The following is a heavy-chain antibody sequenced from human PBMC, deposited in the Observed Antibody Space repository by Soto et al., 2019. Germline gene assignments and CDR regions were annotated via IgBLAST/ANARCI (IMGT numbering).Heavy chain of an antibody. CDR1: GGTFSSYA. J-gene: IGHJ6*02. CDR2: IIPIFGTA. D-gene: IGHD3-22*01. V-gene: IGHV1-69*06. CDR3: ARDGGIVVVSHYYYYGMDV. Sequence: VASVKVSCKASGGTFSSYAISWVRQAPGQGLEWMGGIIPIFGTANYAQKFQGRVTITADKSTSTAYMELSSLRSEDTAVYYCARDGGIVVVSHYYYYGMDVWGQGTTVTVSS.